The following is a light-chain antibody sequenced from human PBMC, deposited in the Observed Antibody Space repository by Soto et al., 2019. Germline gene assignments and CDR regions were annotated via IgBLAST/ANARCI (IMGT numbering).Light chain of an antibody. CDR1: SSDVGGYNY. CDR2: GVT. CDR3: SSYTSSTTLTVV. Sequence: QSALTQPASVSGSPGQSITISCTGTSSDVGGYNYVSWYQQHPGKAPKLMIYGVTNRPSGVSNRLSGSKSGNTASLTISGLQAEDAADYYCSSYTSSTTLTVVFGGGTKLTVL. V-gene: IGLV2-14*01. J-gene: IGLJ2*01.